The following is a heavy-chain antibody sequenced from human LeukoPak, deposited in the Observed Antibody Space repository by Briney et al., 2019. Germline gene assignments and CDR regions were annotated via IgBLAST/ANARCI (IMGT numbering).Heavy chain of an antibody. CDR2: IYYSGST. D-gene: IGHD3-16*01. CDR3: ARGSHYALLSDDY. V-gene: IGHV4-59*01. CDR1: GGSISSYY. J-gene: IGHJ4*02. Sequence: SGTLSLTCTVSGGSISSYYWSWIRQPPGKGLEWVGYIYYSGSTNYNPSLKSRVTISVDTSKNQFSLKLSSVTAADTAVYYCARGSHYALLSDDYWGQGTLVTVSS.